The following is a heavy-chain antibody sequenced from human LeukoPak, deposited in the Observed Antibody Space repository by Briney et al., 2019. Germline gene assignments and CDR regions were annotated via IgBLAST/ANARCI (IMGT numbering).Heavy chain of an antibody. D-gene: IGHD3-22*01. Sequence: GESLKISCKGSGYNFTSYWIGWVRQMPGKGLEWMGIIYPADSNTRYSPSFQGQVTISADKSISTTYLQWSSLKAPDTAFFYCARLYPSSGYNYDSSVPWWFDYWGQGTLVTVSS. V-gene: IGHV5-51*01. J-gene: IGHJ4*02. CDR2: IYPADSNT. CDR3: ARLYPSSGYNYDSSVPWWFDY. CDR1: GYNFTSYW.